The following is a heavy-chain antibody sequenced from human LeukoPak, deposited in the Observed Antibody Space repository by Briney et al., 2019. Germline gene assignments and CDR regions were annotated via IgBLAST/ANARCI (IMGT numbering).Heavy chain of an antibody. CDR1: GGSISSGDYY. D-gene: IGHD4-23*01. CDR3: AREVYGGNFDY. V-gene: IGHV4-61*08. Sequence: SETLSLTCTVSGGSISSGDYYWSWIRQPPGKGLEWIGYIYYSGSTNYNPSLKSRVTISVDTSKNQFSLKLSSVTAADTAVYYCAREVYGGNFDYWGQGTLVTVSS. J-gene: IGHJ4*02. CDR2: IYYSGST.